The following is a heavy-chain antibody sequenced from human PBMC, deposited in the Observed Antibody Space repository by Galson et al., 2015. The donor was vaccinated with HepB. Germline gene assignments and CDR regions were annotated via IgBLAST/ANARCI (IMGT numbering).Heavy chain of an antibody. V-gene: IGHV1-46*03. Sequence: SCKASGYTFTSYYMHWVRQAPGQGLEWMGIINPSGGSTTYAQKFQGRVTMTRDTSTGTVYMELSSLRSEDTAVYYCARSYGSGSDSYYGMEVWGQGTTVTVSS. D-gene: IGHD3-10*01. CDR1: GYTFTSYY. CDR2: INPSGGST. J-gene: IGHJ6*02. CDR3: ARSYGSGSDSYYGMEV.